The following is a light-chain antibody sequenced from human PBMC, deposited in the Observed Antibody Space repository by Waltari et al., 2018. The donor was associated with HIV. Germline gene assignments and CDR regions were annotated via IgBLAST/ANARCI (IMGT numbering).Light chain of an antibody. CDR2: KDS. CDR3: QSADASDTFLWV. CDR1: GLSKQY. J-gene: IGLJ3*02. Sequence: SYELTQTPSVSVSPGQKARITCSGDGLSKQYTYWYQQRPGQAPVLVIYKDSERPSGIPGRYSGSSSGTTVTLTISGVQAEDEADYYCQSADASDTFLWVFGGGTKVTVL. V-gene: IGLV3-25*03.